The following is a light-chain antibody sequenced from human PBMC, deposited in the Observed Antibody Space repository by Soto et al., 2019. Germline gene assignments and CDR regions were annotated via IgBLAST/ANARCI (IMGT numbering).Light chain of an antibody. Sequence: QSVLTQPPSVSGAPGQTVTISCTGSSSNIGRGYDVHWYQQVPGSAPRLLLSGDSNRPSGVPDRFSGSRSGTSASLAITGLQAEDEADYYCQTFDSTLTISWVFGGGTQLTV. CDR3: QTFDSTLTISWV. J-gene: IGLJ3*02. V-gene: IGLV1-40*01. CDR1: SSNIGRGYD. CDR2: GDS.